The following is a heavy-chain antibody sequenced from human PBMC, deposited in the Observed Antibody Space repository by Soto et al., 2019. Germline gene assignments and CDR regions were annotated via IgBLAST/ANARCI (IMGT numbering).Heavy chain of an antibody. CDR2: ISYDGSNK. Sequence: GGSLRLSCAASGFTFSSYGMHWVRQAPGKGLEWVAVISYDGSNKHYADSVKGRFTISRDNSKNTLYLQMNSLRAEDTAVYYCAKDALKYSSSSELDYWGQGTLVTVSS. J-gene: IGHJ4*02. CDR3: AKDALKYSSSSELDY. V-gene: IGHV3-30*18. D-gene: IGHD6-6*01. CDR1: GFTFSSYG.